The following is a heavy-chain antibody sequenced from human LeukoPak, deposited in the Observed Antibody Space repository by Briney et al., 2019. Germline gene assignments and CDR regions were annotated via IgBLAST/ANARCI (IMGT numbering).Heavy chain of an antibody. CDR2: ISGLGDKQ. J-gene: IGHJ4*01. Sequence: GGSLRLSCAGSGFSFNSYALHWVRQAPGKGLEWVSGISGLGDKQYYADSVKGRFTISKDNSKKTVYLDMNSLRVEETGIYYCAKDSSACYFYFDSWGQGTPVTVSS. CDR1: GFSFNSYA. V-gene: IGHV3-23*01. D-gene: IGHD6-25*01. CDR3: AKDSSACYFYFDS.